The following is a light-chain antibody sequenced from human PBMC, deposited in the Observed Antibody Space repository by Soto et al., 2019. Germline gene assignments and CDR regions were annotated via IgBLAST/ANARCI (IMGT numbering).Light chain of an antibody. J-gene: IGKJ4*01. V-gene: IGKV3-11*01. CDR2: DAS. CDR1: QSVSGY. Sequence: EIVLSQSPATLYLSPGNRATLSCRASQSVSGYLAWYQQKPGQAPRLLIYDASIKATGIAARFSGRGSGTDFTRTIPCLEPEDFAVYYCQQRSNWPSTFGGGTKVEI. CDR3: QQRSNWPST.